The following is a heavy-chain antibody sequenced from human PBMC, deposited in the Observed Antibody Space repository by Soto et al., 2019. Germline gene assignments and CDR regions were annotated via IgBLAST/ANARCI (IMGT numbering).Heavy chain of an antibody. Sequence: PGGSLRLSCAASGFTFSSYAMSWVRQAPGKGLEWVSAISGSGDTTYYADSVRGRFTISRDNSINTLYLQMNSLRAEDTAVYYCAKDPHNWSQGYFDSWGQGTLVTVSS. V-gene: IGHV3-23*01. CDR3: AKDPHNWSQGYFDS. CDR1: GFTFSSYA. D-gene: IGHD3-3*01. J-gene: IGHJ4*02. CDR2: ISGSGDTT.